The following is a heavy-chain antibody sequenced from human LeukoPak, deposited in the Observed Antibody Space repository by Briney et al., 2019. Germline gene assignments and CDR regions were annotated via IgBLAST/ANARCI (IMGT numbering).Heavy chain of an antibody. J-gene: IGHJ4*02. CDR1: GFTVSSNY. CDR3: ARSVLATAGPYY. D-gene: IGHD6-13*01. Sequence: PGGSLRLSCAASGFTVSSNYMSWVRQAPGKGLEWVSVLYPGGYTYYADSVKGRFTISRDNSNNTLYLQMNSLRAEDTAVFYCARSVLATAGPYYWGQGTLVTVSS. CDR2: LYPGGYT. V-gene: IGHV3-66*01.